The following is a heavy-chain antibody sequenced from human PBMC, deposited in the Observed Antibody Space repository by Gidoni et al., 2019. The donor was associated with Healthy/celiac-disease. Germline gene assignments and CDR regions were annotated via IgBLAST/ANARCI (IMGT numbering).Heavy chain of an antibody. J-gene: IGHJ5*02. CDR3: ACAHNWFDP. Sequence: QLQLVQSGAEVTKPRASVKVSRKPSGYTFTSYAINWVRQATGQGPEWMGWMNPNSGNTGYAQKFQGRVTMTRKTSISTAYMELSSLRSEDTAVYYCACAHNWFDPWGQGTLVTVSS. CDR2: MNPNSGNT. CDR1: GYTFTSYA. V-gene: IGHV1-8*01.